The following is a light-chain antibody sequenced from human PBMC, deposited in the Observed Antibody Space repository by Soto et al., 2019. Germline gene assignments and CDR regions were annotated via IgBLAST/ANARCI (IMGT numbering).Light chain of an antibody. CDR1: QSVSSSY. Sequence: EIVLTQSPGTLSLSPGERATLSCRASQSVSSSYLAWYQQKPGQAPRLLIYGASSRATGIPDRFSGSGSGTDLTLTISRLEPEDFAVYYCQQYGGSPPITFGQGTRLEIK. CDR3: QQYGGSPPIT. V-gene: IGKV3-20*01. CDR2: GAS. J-gene: IGKJ5*01.